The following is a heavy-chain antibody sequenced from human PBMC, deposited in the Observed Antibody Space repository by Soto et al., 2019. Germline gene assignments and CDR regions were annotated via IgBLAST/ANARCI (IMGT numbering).Heavy chain of an antibody. V-gene: IGHV5-10-1*01. CDR2: IDPSDSYT. J-gene: IGHJ4*02. CDR1: GYSFTSYW. D-gene: IGHD3-22*01. Sequence: PGESLKISCKGSGYSFTSYWISWVRQMPAKGLEWMGRIDPSDSYTNYSPSFQGHVTISADKSISTAYLQWSSLKASDTAMYYCARRNYYDSTTPHFDYWGQGTLVTVSS. CDR3: ARRNYYDSTTPHFDY.